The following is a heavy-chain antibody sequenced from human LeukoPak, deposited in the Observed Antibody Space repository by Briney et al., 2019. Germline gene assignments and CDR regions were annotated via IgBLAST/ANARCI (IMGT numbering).Heavy chain of an antibody. Sequence: SGGSLRLSCAASGFTFSSYSMKWVRQAPGKGLEWVSYISSSSSTIYYADSVKGRFTISRDNAKNSLYLQMNSLRAEDTAVYYCARIEWGAHPDYFDYWGQGTLVTVSS. CDR3: ARIEWGAHPDYFDY. J-gene: IGHJ4*02. CDR2: ISSSSSTI. D-gene: IGHD2-8*01. V-gene: IGHV3-48*01. CDR1: GFTFSSYS.